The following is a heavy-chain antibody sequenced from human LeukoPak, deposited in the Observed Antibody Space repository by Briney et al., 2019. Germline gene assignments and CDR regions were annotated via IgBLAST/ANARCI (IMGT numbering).Heavy chain of an antibody. CDR2: INPNSGGT. J-gene: IGHJ4*02. CDR1: GYTFTGYY. Sequence: ASVKGSCKASGYTFTGYYMHWVRQAPGQGLEWMGWINPNSGGTNYAQKFQGWVTMTRDTSISTAYMELSRLRSDDTAVYYCARGGSGSYYIPFDYWGQGTLVTVSS. V-gene: IGHV1-2*04. D-gene: IGHD3-10*01. CDR3: ARGGSGSYYIPFDY.